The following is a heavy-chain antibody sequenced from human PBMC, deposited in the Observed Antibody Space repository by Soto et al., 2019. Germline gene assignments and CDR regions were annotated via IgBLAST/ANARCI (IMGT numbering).Heavy chain of an antibody. CDR2: IDNSGST. D-gene: IGHD1-1*01. Sequence: SETQSLTCTVSGGSIRGYDWRWILQPTGKGLEWIGYIDNSGSTKYNPSLKSRITISVDTSKNQFSLTLSSVTAADTAMYYCARTVNDYYSDMDVWGRGTTVTVSS. CDR1: GGSIRGYD. CDR3: ARTVNDYYSDMDV. V-gene: IGHV4-59*01. J-gene: IGHJ6*03.